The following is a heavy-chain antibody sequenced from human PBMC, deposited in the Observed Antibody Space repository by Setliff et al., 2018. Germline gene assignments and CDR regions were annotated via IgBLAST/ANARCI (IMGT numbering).Heavy chain of an antibody. D-gene: IGHD1-1*01. Sequence: PGGSLRLSCVASGLTFSHAWMTWVRQSPGKGLEWVGRIRSRNDGGTTDYAAPVKGRFTFSRDDSKNTLYLQMNNLKTEDTATYYCTSAKLERRTGHHYYMDVWGKGTTVTVSS. CDR2: IRSRNDGGTT. CDR1: GLTFSHAW. J-gene: IGHJ6*03. CDR3: TSAKLERRTGHHYYMDV. V-gene: IGHV3-15*01.